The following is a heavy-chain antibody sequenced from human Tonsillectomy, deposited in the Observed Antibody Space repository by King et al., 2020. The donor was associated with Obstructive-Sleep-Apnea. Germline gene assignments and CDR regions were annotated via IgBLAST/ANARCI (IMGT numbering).Heavy chain of an antibody. V-gene: IGHV3-30*02. D-gene: IGHD3-3*01. Sequence: VQLVESGGGVVQPGRSLRLSCAASGFTFSSYGMHWVRQAPGKGLEWVAFIRYDGSNKYYADSVKGRFTISRDNSKNTLYLQMNSLRAEDTAVYYCAKDLRITIFGVVRNYYYGMDVWGQGTTVTVSS. J-gene: IGHJ6*02. CDR3: AKDLRITIFGVVRNYYYGMDV. CDR1: GFTFSSYG. CDR2: IRYDGSNK.